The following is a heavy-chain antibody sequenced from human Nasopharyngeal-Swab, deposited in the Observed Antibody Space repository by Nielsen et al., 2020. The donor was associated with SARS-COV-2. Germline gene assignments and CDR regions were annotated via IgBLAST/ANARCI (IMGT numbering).Heavy chain of an antibody. Sequence: ASVKVSCKASGYTFTSYYMHWVRQAPGQGLEWMGIINPSGGSTSYAQKFQGRVTMTRDTSTSTVYMELSSLRSEDTAVYYCARDGIMITFGGVIKTNPNNYYYYGMDVWGQGTTVTVSS. CDR2: INPSGGST. CDR3: ARDGIMITFGGVIKTNPNNYYYYGMDV. CDR1: GYTFTSYY. J-gene: IGHJ6*02. V-gene: IGHV1-46*01. D-gene: IGHD3-16*02.